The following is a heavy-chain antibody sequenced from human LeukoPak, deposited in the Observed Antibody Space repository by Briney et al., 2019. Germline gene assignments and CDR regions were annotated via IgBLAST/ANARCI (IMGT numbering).Heavy chain of an antibody. Sequence: GGSLRLSCVASGFPFSSYWMTWVRQAPGKGLEWVANIKQDGSKKSYVDSVKGRFTISRDNAKNSLYLQMYSLRAEDTAIYYCTRVGYIDEGIDCWGQGTLVTVSS. CDR1: GFPFSSYW. CDR2: IKQDGSKK. V-gene: IGHV3-7*04. D-gene: IGHD5-24*01. J-gene: IGHJ4*02. CDR3: TRVGYIDEGIDC.